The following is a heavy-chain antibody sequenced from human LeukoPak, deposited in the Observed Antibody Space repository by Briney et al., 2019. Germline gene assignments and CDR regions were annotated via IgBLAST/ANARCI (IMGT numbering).Heavy chain of an antibody. CDR2: INTRNGNA. Sequence: GASVTVSFKASGYTFTTYEIIWVRQAPGQGLEWMGWINTRNGNANYAHQLQGRVTMTTDTSTITSYMELASLRFDDTAIYYCARNHLGLGLWGQGTLVTVSS. D-gene: IGHD3-16*01. V-gene: IGHV1-18*01. CDR1: GYTFTTYE. J-gene: IGHJ4*02. CDR3: ARNHLGLGL.